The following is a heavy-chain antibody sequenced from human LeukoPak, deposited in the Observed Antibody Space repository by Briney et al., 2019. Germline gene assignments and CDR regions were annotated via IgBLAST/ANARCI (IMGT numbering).Heavy chain of an antibody. V-gene: IGHV3-21*01. D-gene: IGHD1-26*01. J-gene: IGHJ4*02. Sequence: GGSLRLSCAASGFTFSAYTMNWVRHAPGKGLEWVSSIKASDNYIYYAASVGGRFTISTDAAQNSLYLQMDSLRAEDTATYYCARSRSMSKNDKNLRYWGQGTLVTVSS. CDR1: GFTFSAYT. CDR3: ARSRSMSKNDKNLRY. CDR2: IKASDNYI.